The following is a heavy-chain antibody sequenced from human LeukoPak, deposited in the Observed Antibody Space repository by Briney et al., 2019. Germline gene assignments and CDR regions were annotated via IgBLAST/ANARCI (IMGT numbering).Heavy chain of an antibody. CDR2: ISGSGGST. V-gene: IGHV3-23*01. CDR3: AQDSRSGGYYFDY. J-gene: IGHJ4*02. CDR1: GFTFSSYA. Sequence: GGSLTLSCAASGFTFSSYAMNWVRQAPGKGLEWVSTISGSGGSTYYADSVKGRFTISRDNSKNTLYLQMNSLRAEDTAVYYCAQDSRSGGYYFDYWGQGTLVTVSS. D-gene: IGHD3-10*01.